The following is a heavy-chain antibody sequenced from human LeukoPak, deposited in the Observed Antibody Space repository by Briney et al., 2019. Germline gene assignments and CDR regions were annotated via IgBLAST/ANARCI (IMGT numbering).Heavy chain of an antibody. CDR1: GGTFSSYA. CDR2: IIPIFGTA. CDR3: ARDRNFNWFDP. V-gene: IGHV1-69*05. J-gene: IGHJ5*02. Sequence: ASVKVSRKASGGTFSSYAISWVRQAPGQGLEWMGGIIPIFGTANYAQKFQGRVTVTTDESTSTAYMELSSLRSEDTAVYYCARDRNFNWFDPWGQGTLVTVSS. D-gene: IGHD1-14*01.